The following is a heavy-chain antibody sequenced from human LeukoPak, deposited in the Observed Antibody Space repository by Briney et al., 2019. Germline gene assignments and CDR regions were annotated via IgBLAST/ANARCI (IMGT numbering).Heavy chain of an antibody. CDR3: VRVKGGWLGEKTYDY. V-gene: IGHV3-23*01. D-gene: IGHD5-24*01. J-gene: IGHJ4*02. CDR1: GFTFSSYA. CDR2: ISGSGGST. Sequence: GGSLRLSCAASGFTFSSYAMSWVRQAPGKGLEWVSAISGSGGSTYYADSVKGRFTISRDNSKNTLYLQMNSLRAEDTAIYYCVRVKGGWLGEKTYDYLGQGTLVTVSP.